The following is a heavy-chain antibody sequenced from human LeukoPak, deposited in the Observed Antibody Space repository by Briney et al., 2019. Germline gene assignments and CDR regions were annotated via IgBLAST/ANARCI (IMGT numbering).Heavy chain of an antibody. J-gene: IGHJ5*02. V-gene: IGHV3-53*04. CDR2: IYRGGST. CDR1: GFTVSSNY. CDR3: ARVLDPYYDSPGWFDP. D-gene: IGHD3-22*01. Sequence: GGSLRLSCAASGFTVSSNYMSWVRQAPGKGLEWVSVIYRGGSTYYADSVKGRFTISRHNSKNTLYLQMNSLRAEDTAVYYCARVLDPYYDSPGWFDPWGQGTLVTVSS.